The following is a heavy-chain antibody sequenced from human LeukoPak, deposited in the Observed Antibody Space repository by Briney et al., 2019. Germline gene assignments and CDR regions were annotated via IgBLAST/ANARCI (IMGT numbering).Heavy chain of an antibody. V-gene: IGHV3-23*01. CDR1: GFTFSSYA. Sequence: GGSLRLSCAASGFTFSSYAMSWVRQAPGKGLEWVSAISGSGGSTYYADSVKGRFTISRDNSKNTLYLQMNSLRAEDTAVYYCAREKMSSYYYYGMDVWGQGTTVTVSS. J-gene: IGHJ6*02. D-gene: IGHD3-10*01. CDR2: ISGSGGST. CDR3: AREKMSSYYYYGMDV.